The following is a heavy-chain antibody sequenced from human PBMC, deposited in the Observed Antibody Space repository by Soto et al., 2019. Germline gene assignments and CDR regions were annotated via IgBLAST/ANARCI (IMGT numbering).Heavy chain of an antibody. CDR3: TTAFYYGSVNFDY. CDR1: GFTFSNAW. D-gene: IGHD3-10*01. V-gene: IGHV3-15*01. Sequence: ASLRLSCAASGFTFSNAWMSWVRQAPGKGLEWVGRIKSKTDGGTTDYAAPVKGRFTISRDDSKNTLYLQMNSLKTEDTAVYYCTTAFYYGSVNFDYWGQGTLVTVSS. CDR2: IKSKTDGGTT. J-gene: IGHJ4*02.